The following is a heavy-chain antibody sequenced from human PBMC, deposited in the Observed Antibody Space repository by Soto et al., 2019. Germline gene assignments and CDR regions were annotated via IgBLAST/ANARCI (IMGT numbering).Heavy chain of an antibody. CDR1: GFTFSSYA. Sequence: GGSLRLSCAASGFTFSSYAMSWVRQAPGKGLEWVSAISGSSGSTYYADSVKGRFTISRDNSKNTLYLQMNSLRAEDTAVYYCARDSRLWPDYYGMDVWGQGTTVTVSS. J-gene: IGHJ6*02. CDR2: ISGSSGST. V-gene: IGHV3-23*01. D-gene: IGHD2-2*01. CDR3: ARDSRLWPDYYGMDV.